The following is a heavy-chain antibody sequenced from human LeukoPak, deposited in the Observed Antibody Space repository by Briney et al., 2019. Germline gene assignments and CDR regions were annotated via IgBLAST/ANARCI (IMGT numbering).Heavy chain of an antibody. V-gene: IGHV4-34*01. Sequence: SETLSFTCAVYGGSFSGYYWSWIRQPPGKGLEWIGEINHSGSTNYNPSLKSRVTISVDTSKNQFSLKLSSVTAADTAVYYCARGTNILTGYYYYMDVWSKGTTVTVSS. CDR1: GGSFSGYY. D-gene: IGHD3-9*01. J-gene: IGHJ6*03. CDR2: INHSGST. CDR3: ARGTNILTGYYYYMDV.